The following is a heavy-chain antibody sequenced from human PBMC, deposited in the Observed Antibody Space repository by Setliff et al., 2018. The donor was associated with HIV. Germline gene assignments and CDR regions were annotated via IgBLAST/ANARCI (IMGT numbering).Heavy chain of an antibody. CDR2: IYYNGRVSYSEKT. V-gene: IGHV4-31*03. D-gene: IGHD3-10*01. CDR1: GGSISRSSYF. J-gene: IGHJ6*02. CDR3: ARLAIYGSD. Sequence: SETLSLTCTVSGGSISRSSYFWTWIRQRPGQGLEWIGYIYYNGRVSYSEKTYYSPSLKSRVTISVDSSKNQFSLKLSSVTAADTAVYFCARLAIYGSDWGQGTTVTVSS.